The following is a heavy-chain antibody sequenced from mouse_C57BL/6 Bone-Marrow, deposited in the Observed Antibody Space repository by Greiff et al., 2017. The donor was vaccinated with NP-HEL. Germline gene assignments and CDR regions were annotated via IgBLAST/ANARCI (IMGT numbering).Heavy chain of an antibody. CDR1: GFTFSDYG. Sequence: EVHLVESGGGLVKPGGSLKLSCAASGFTFSDYGMHWVRQAPEKGLEWVAYISSGSSTIYYADTVKGRFTISRDNAKHTLFLQMTSLRSEDTAMYYCARRYRGLYYYAMDYWGQGTSVTVSS. J-gene: IGHJ4*01. V-gene: IGHV5-17*01. CDR2: ISSGSSTI. CDR3: ARRYRGLYYYAMDY. D-gene: IGHD2-12*01.